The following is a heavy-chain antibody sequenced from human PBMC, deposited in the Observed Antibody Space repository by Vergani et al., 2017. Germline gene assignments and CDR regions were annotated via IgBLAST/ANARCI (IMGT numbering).Heavy chain of an antibody. J-gene: IGHJ3*02. V-gene: IGHV3-23*01. CDR3: AKDLNRLKNWNYPYAFDI. CDR1: GFTFSSYA. CDR2: ISGSGGST. D-gene: IGHD1-7*01. Sequence: EVQLLESGGGLVQPGGSLRLSCAASGFTFSSYAMSWVRQAPGKGLEWVSAISGSGGSTYYADSVKGRFTISRDNSKNTLYLQMNSLRAEDTAVYYCAKDLNRLKNWNYPYAFDIGGRGTMVTVSS.